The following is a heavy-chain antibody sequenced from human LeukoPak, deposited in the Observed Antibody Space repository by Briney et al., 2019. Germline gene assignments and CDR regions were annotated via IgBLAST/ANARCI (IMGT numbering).Heavy chain of an antibody. Sequence: SQTLSLTCTVSGGSISSGGYYWSWIRQHPGKGLEWIGYIYYSGSTYYNPSLKSRVTISVDTSKNQFSLKLSSVTAADTAVYYCAREGSDTAVGFDYWGRGTLVTVSS. D-gene: IGHD5-18*01. CDR2: IYYSGST. CDR3: AREGSDTAVGFDY. V-gene: IGHV4-31*03. J-gene: IGHJ4*02. CDR1: GGSISSGGYY.